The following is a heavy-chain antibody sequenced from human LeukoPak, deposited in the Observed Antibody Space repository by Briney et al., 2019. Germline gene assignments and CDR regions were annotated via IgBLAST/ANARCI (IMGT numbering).Heavy chain of an antibody. CDR3: TTPIAAAGHSDY. V-gene: IGHV3-15*01. CDR2: IKSKTDGGTT. Sequence: KPGGSLRLSCAASGFSFTNVWMSWVRQAPGKGLEWVGRIKSKTDGGTTAYAASVKGRFTISRDDSKNTLYLQMNSLKSEDTAVYYFTTPIAAAGHSDYWGQGTLVTVSS. D-gene: IGHD6-13*01. J-gene: IGHJ4*02. CDR1: GFSFTNVW.